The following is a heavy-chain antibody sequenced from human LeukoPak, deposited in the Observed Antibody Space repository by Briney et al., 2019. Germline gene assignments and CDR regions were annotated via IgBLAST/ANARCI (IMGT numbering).Heavy chain of an antibody. D-gene: IGHD6-13*01. CDR3: ARSIAAAGHRYLDY. Sequence: GGSLRLSCAASGFTFSTYDMYWVRQATGKGLEWLSGIGTAGDTYYLGSVKGRFTISRDNAENSLYLQPNSLGAGDTAVYYCARSIAAAGHRYLDYWGQGTLVTVSS. CDR1: GFTFSTYD. CDR2: IGTAGDT. V-gene: IGHV3-13*01. J-gene: IGHJ4*02.